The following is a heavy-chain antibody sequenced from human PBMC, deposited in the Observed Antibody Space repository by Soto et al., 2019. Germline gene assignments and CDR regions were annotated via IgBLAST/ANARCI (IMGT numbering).Heavy chain of an antibody. CDR1: TFTFSDYG. Sequence: PGGSLRLSCAGSTFTFSDYGIHCVRQAPGRGLEWVAAISYDGSGKYYADSVKGRFTISRDNSKNTVYLQMNSLRAEDTAVYYCAKGSSWFDYWGQGTLVTVSS. D-gene: IGHD6-13*01. CDR2: ISYDGSGK. J-gene: IGHJ4*02. CDR3: AKGSSWFDY. V-gene: IGHV3-30*18.